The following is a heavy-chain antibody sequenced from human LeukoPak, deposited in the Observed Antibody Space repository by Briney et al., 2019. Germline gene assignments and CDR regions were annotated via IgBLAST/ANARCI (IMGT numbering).Heavy chain of an antibody. CDR2: ISSSSSYI. V-gene: IGHV3-21*01. J-gene: IGHJ4*02. CDR3: VRDPEIAYDSSDYYGTDY. D-gene: IGHD3-22*01. Sequence: KPGGSLRLSCAASGFTFSIYSMNWVRQAPGKGLECVSSISSSSSYIYYADSAKGRFTISRDNAKNSLYLQMNSLRAEDTAVYYCVRDPEIAYDSSDYYGTDYWGQGTLVTVSS. CDR1: GFTFSIYS.